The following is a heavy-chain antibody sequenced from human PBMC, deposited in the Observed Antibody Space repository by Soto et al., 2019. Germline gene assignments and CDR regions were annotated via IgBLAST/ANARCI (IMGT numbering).Heavy chain of an antibody. Sequence: QVQLQESGPGLVKPSQTLSLTCTVSGGSISSGGYYWSWIRQHPGKGLEWIGYIYYSGSTYYNPSLKSRVTKSGDTSKNPFLLKLSSVTAAGTAVDYCARGRIQWLRLRNGGMDVWGKGTTVTVSS. CDR3: ARGRIQWLRLRNGGMDV. J-gene: IGHJ6*04. CDR1: GGSISSGGYY. V-gene: IGHV4-31*03. CDR2: IYYSGST. D-gene: IGHD5-12*01.